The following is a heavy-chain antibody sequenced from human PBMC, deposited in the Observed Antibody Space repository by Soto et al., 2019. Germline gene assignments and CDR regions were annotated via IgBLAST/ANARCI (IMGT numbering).Heavy chain of an antibody. CDR3: ARESNAHFDY. D-gene: IGHD7-27*01. V-gene: IGHV6-1*01. CDR2: TYYRSKWYN. CDR1: GDSVSSISAA. Sequence: SQTLSLTCAISGDSVSSISAAWNWIRQSPSRGLEWLGRTYYRSKWYNDYAVSVKSRIRINPDTSKNSLYLQMNSLRAEDTALYYCARESNAHFDYWGQGTMVTVSS. J-gene: IGHJ4*02.